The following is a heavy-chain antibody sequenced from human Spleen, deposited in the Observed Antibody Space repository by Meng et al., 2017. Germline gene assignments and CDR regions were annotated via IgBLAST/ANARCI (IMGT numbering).Heavy chain of an antibody. Sequence: QVQAVQSGSEVKKPGASVKVCCKASGYTFTNYARNWVRQAPGQGLEWMGRINPINGATNHAQKFQGRVTMTTDTSTSTAYMELRGLRSDDTAVYYCARDFPDPYQVLPGDYWGQGTLVTVSS. CDR2: INPINGAT. CDR1: GYTFTNYA. CDR3: ARDFPDPYQVLPGDY. D-gene: IGHD2-2*01. J-gene: IGHJ4*02. V-gene: IGHV1-18*01.